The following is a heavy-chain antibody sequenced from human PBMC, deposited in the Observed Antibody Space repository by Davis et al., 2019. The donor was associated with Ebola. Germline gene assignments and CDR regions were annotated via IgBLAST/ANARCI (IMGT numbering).Heavy chain of an antibody. CDR2: ISSSSSYI. CDR3: AKVSVVVIAEYYFDY. Sequence: GGSLRLSCAASGFTFSSYSMNWVRQAPGKGLEWVSSISSSSSYIYYADSVKGRFTISRDNAKNSLYLQMNSLRAEDTAVYYCAKVSVVVIAEYYFDYWGQGTLVTVSS. CDR1: GFTFSSYS. J-gene: IGHJ4*02. D-gene: IGHD2-21*01. V-gene: IGHV3-21*01.